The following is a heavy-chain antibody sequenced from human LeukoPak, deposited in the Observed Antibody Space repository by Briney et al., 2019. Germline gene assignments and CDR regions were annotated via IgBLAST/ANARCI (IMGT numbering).Heavy chain of an antibody. J-gene: IGHJ4*02. CDR2: IERRDTDL. D-gene: IGHD1-14*01. V-gene: IGHV3-21*01. CDR3: ARGGVYNNDY. CDR1: GFTFSSYN. Sequence: PGGSLRLSCAASGFTFSSYNMNWVRQAPGKGLEWVSSIERRDTDLYYADAVKGRFTLSRDNAKNSQYLQMNSLRGEDTAVYYCARGGVYNNDYWGQGTLATVSS.